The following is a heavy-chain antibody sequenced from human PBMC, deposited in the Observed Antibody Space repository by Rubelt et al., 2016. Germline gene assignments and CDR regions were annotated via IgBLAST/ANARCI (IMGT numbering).Heavy chain of an antibody. CDR2: INHSGST. CDR3: SRLRGGTDY. V-gene: IGHV4-34*01. D-gene: IGHD3-10*01. CDR1: GGSFSGYY. J-gene: IGHJ4*02. Sequence: QVQLQQWGAGLLKPSETLSLTCGVYGGSFSGYYWSWIRQPPGKGLEWIGEINHSGSTNYNPSLKSRVTISVETSKNQFTLKLSSVTAADTALYYCSRLRGGTDYWGQGTLVTVSS.